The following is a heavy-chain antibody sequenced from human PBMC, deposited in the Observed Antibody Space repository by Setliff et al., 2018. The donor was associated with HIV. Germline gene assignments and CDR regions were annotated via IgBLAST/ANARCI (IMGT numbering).Heavy chain of an antibody. CDR1: GGTFDNYP. Sequence: SVKVSCKSSGGTFDNYPINWVRQAPGQGLEWMGGIIPVLDMPHYAQKFQGRVTMTADKSTNTAYMEVTSLRSEDTAVYYCARKEYQLLHAFDIWG. CDR2: IIPVLDMP. CDR3: ARKEYQLLHAFDI. J-gene: IGHJ3*02. V-gene: IGHV1-69*10. D-gene: IGHD2-2*01.